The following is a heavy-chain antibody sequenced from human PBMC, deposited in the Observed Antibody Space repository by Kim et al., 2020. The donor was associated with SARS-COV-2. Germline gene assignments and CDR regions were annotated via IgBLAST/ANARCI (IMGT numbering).Heavy chain of an antibody. J-gene: IGHJ4*02. V-gene: IGHV1-58*01. Sequence: SVKVSCKASGFTFTNSAVQWVRQARGQRLEWIGWIFVGSGNTNYAQKFQERVTITRDMSTSTAYMELSSLRSEDTAVYYCAALPSGDFDYWGQGTLVTVSS. CDR1: GFTFTNSA. CDR2: IFVGSGNT. CDR3: AALPSGDFDY.